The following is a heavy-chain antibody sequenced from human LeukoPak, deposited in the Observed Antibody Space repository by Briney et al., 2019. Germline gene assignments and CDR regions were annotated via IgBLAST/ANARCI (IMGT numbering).Heavy chain of an antibody. V-gene: IGHV4-59*01. Sequence: SETLSPTCTVSGGSISGYYWTWIRQPPGKGLEWIGQIYYTGRADYNPSLKSRIAISVDTSKNQISLRLSSVTAADTAIYYCAGFGVDYDMDVWGQGTTVTVSS. CDR2: IYYTGRA. CDR1: GGSISGYY. J-gene: IGHJ6*02. CDR3: AGFGVDYDMDV. D-gene: IGHD3-16*01.